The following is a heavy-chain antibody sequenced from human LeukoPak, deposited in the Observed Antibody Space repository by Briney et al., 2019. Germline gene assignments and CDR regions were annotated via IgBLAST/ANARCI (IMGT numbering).Heavy chain of an antibody. CDR2: ISSSGSTI. Sequence: GALRLSCAASGFTFSSYDMNWVRQAPGKGLVWVSYISSSGSTIYYADSVKGRFTISRDNAENSLLLQMNSLRADDTAVYYCARAPRYRIAARHYCDYWGQGTVDSVSS. V-gene: IGHV3-48*03. CDR3: ARAPRYRIAARHYCDY. CDR1: GFTFSSYD. J-gene: IGHJ4*02. D-gene: IGHD6-6*01.